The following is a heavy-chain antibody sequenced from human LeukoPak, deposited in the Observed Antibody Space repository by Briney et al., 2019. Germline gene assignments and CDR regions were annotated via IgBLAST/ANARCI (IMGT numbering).Heavy chain of an antibody. D-gene: IGHD6-19*01. Sequence: GGSLRLSCAASGFTFSSYAMSWVRQAPGKGLEWVSAISGSGGSTYYADSVKGRFTISRDNSKNTLYLQMNSLRAEDTAVYYCAKDGEPHSGWRHIWPGYYFDYWGQGTLVTVSS. V-gene: IGHV3-23*01. CDR2: ISGSGGST. J-gene: IGHJ4*02. CDR1: GFTFSSYA. CDR3: AKDGEPHSGWRHIWPGYYFDY.